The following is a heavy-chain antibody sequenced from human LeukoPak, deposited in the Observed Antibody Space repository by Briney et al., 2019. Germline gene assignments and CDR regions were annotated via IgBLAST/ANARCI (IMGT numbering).Heavy chain of an antibody. CDR2: IYYSGST. J-gene: IGHJ4*02. V-gene: IGHV4-59*01. CDR1: GGSISSYY. D-gene: IGHD3-16*01. Sequence: SETLSLTCTVSGGSISSYYWSWIRQPPGKGLEWIGYIYYSGSTNYNPSLKSRVTISVDTSKNQFSLKLSSVTAADTAVYYCARGYDYVWGSYYDYWGQGTLVTVSS. CDR3: ARGYDYVWGSYYDY.